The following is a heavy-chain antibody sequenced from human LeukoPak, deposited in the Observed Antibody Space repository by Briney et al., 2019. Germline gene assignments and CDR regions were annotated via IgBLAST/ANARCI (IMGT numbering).Heavy chain of an antibody. Sequence: ASVKVSCRVSGYTLTELSMHWVRQAPGKGLEWMGGFDPEDGETIYAQKFQGRVTMTEDTSTDTAYIELSSLRSEDTAVYYCAANYYDSSGYQKNHYWGQETLVTVSS. V-gene: IGHV1-24*01. CDR3: AANYYDSSGYQKNHY. J-gene: IGHJ4*02. D-gene: IGHD3-22*01. CDR1: GYTLTELS. CDR2: FDPEDGET.